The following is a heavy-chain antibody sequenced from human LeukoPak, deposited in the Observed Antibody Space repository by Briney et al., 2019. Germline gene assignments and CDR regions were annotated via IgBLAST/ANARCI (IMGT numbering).Heavy chain of an antibody. CDR3: ARDSYYCSSTSCYTDY. J-gene: IGHJ4*02. CDR2: IRYDGNNK. D-gene: IGHD2-2*02. CDR1: GFTFSSYG. Sequence: GGSLRLSCAASGFTFSSYGMHWVRQAPGEGLEWVAFIRYDGNNKYYADSVKGRFTISRDNSKNTLYLQMNSLRAEDTAVYYCARDSYYCSSTSCYTDYWGQGTLVTVSS. V-gene: IGHV3-30*02.